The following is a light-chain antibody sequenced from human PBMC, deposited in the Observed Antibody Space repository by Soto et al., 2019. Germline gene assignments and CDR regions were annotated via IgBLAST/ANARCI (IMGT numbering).Light chain of an antibody. Sequence: DVVMTQSPLSLPVTLGQPASISCRSSQSLVYSDGNTYLNWFQQRPGQSPRRLIYKVSNRDSGVPDRFSGSGSGTDFTLKISRVEAEDVGVYYCMQGTHWPPTDTFGPGTKVDIK. CDR2: KVS. J-gene: IGKJ3*01. CDR1: QSLVYSDGNTY. CDR3: MQGTHWPPTDT. V-gene: IGKV2-30*01.